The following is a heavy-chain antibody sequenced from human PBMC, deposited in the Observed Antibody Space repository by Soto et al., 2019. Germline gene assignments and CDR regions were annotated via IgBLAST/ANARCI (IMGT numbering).Heavy chain of an antibody. D-gene: IGHD6-19*01. CDR1: GGSISSYY. J-gene: IGHJ3*02. CDR2: IYYSGST. V-gene: IGHV4-59*08. Sequence: SETLSLTCTVSGGSISSYYWSWIRQPPGKGLEWIGYIYYSGSTNYNPSLKSRVTISVDTSKNQFSLKLSSVTAADTAVYYCATPSSGWHNDAFDIWGQGTMVTVSS. CDR3: ATPSSGWHNDAFDI.